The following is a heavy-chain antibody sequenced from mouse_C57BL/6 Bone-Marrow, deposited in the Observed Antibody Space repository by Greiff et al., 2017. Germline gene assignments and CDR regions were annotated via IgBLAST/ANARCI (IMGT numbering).Heavy chain of an antibody. D-gene: IGHD1-1*01. CDR3: ARDYGSSYDYAMDY. J-gene: IGHJ4*01. Sequence: VQLKESGAELVRPGASVKLSCTASGFNIKDYYMHWVKQRPEQGLEWIGRIDPEDGDTEYAPKFQGKATLTADKSSSTAYMQLSSLTYEDSAVYYCARDYGSSYDYAMDYWGQGTSVTVSS. CDR2: IDPEDGDT. V-gene: IGHV14-1*01. CDR1: GFNIKDYY.